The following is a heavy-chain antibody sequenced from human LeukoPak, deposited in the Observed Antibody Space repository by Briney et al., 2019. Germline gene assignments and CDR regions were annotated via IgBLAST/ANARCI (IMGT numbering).Heavy chain of an antibody. CDR1: GGSFSGYY. D-gene: IGHD6-19*01. Sequence: SETLSLTCAVYGGSFSGYYWSWNRQPPGKGLEWIGEINHSGSTNYNPSLKSRVTISVDTSKNQFSLKLSSVTAADTAVYYCARVQWLVPGYWGQGTLVTVSS. CDR3: ARVQWLVPGY. CDR2: INHSGST. V-gene: IGHV4-34*01. J-gene: IGHJ4*02.